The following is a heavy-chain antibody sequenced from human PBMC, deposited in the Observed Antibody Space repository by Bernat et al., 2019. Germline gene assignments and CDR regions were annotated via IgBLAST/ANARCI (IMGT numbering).Heavy chain of an antibody. CDR2: IYYSGST. V-gene: IGHV4-59*01. J-gene: IGHJ3*02. CDR1: GGSISSYY. CDR3: ARAHGARDAFDI. D-gene: IGHD4-17*01. Sequence: QVQLQESGPGLVKPSETLSLTCTVSGGSISSYYWSWIRQPPGKGLEWIGYIYYSGSTNYNPSLKSRVTKSVDTSKNQFSLKLSSVTAAEPAVYSCARAHGARDAFDIRGQGTMVTVSS.